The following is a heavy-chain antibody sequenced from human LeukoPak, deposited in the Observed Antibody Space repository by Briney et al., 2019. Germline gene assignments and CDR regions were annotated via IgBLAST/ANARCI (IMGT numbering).Heavy chain of an antibody. D-gene: IGHD1-26*01. J-gene: IGHJ3*02. CDR1: GFTFSSYA. CDR2: ISGSGGST. Sequence: GGSLRLSCAASGFTFSSYAMSWVRQAPGKGLEWVSAISGSGGSTYFADSVKGRFTISRDNSKDTLYLQMNSLRAEDTAVYYCAKTIVGVRINAFDIWGQGTMVTVSS. CDR3: AKTIVGVRINAFDI. V-gene: IGHV3-23*01.